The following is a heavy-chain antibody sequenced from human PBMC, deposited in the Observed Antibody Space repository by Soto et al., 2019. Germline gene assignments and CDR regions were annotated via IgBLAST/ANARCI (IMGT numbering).Heavy chain of an antibody. J-gene: IGHJ5*02. D-gene: IGHD2-21*01. CDR3: ARIPGP. V-gene: IGHV4-30-2*01. CDR1: GGSISSGGYS. Sequence: QLQLQESGSGLVKPSQTLSLTCAVSGGSISSGGYSWSWIRQPPGKGLEWVGYIYRSVSTYYNPSLEGRVTISVDSSKNQFSLKLGSVTAADAAVYFCARIPGPWGQGTLVIVSS. CDR2: IYRSVST.